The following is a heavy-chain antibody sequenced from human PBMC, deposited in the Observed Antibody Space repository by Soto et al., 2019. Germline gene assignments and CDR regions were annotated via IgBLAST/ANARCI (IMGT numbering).Heavy chain of an antibody. CDR3: AKGRGGSGSLTPRVDF. Sequence: EVQLLESGGGLVQPGGSLRLSCAASGFTFNNYAMTWVRQAPGKGLEWVSAISGGGDNKSYADSVKGRFTVSRDGSKNTLYLQMSSLRAEDTAIYYCAKGRGGSGSLTPRVDFWGQGTLVTVSS. CDR1: GFTFNNYA. CDR2: ISGGGDNK. D-gene: IGHD3-10*01. V-gene: IGHV3-23*01. J-gene: IGHJ4*02.